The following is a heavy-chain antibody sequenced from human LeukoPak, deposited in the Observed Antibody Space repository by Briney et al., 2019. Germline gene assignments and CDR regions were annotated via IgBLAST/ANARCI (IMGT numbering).Heavy chain of an antibody. CDR3: ATGPPMVRGAILDY. D-gene: IGHD3-10*01. CDR2: FDPEDGET. Sequence: ASVNVSCKVSGYTLTELSMHWVRQAPGKGLEWMGGFDPEDGETIYAQKFQGRVTMTEDTSTDAAYMELSSLRSEDTAVYYCATGPPMVRGAILDYWGQGTLVTVSS. CDR1: GYTLTELS. J-gene: IGHJ4*02. V-gene: IGHV1-24*01.